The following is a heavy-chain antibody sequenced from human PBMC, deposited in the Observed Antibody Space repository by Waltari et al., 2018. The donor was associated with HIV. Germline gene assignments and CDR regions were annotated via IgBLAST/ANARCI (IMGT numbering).Heavy chain of an antibody. V-gene: IGHV4-34*01. Sequence: QVQLQQWGAGLLKPSETLSLPCAVSGAPFSGSYWPWIRQPPGKGLEWIGEINHRGSTNYNPSLKSRVTISVDTSKNQFSLKLSSVTAADTAVYYCARGSIVLVPAATNYFDYWGQGTLVTVSS. D-gene: IGHD2-2*01. CDR2: INHRGST. J-gene: IGHJ4*02. CDR1: GAPFSGSY. CDR3: ARGSIVLVPAATNYFDY.